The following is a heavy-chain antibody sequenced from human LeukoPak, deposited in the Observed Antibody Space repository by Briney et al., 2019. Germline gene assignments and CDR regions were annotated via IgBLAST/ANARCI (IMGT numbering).Heavy chain of an antibody. CDR3: TRIYGSGSYYTD. J-gene: IGHJ4*02. Sequence: PGGSLRLSCAASGFPFGSYSMNWVRQAPGKGLEWISYISSSSSTLYYADSVEGRFTISRDNAMNSLYLQMDSLRAEDTAVYYCTRIYGSGSYYTDWGQGTLVTVSS. D-gene: IGHD3-10*01. CDR2: ISSSSSTL. V-gene: IGHV3-48*01. CDR1: GFPFGSYS.